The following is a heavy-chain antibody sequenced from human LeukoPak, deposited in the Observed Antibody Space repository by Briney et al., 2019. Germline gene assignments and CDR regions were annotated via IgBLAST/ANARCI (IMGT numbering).Heavy chain of an antibody. D-gene: IGHD3-10*01. Sequence: SGGSLRLFCAASGFTISSYAMTWVRQAPGKGLEWVSSIDANGAGTFYADSVKGRFSISRDNAKNTLGLQMHSLTAEDTAVYYCAKDQSYYNWFDPWGQGTLVTVSS. CDR3: AKDQSYYNWFDP. J-gene: IGHJ5*02. V-gene: IGHV3-23*01. CDR2: IDANGAGT. CDR1: GFTISSYA.